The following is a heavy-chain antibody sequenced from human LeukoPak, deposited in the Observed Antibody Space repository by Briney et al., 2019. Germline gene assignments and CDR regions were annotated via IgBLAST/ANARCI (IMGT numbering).Heavy chain of an antibody. CDR1: GFTFSSYA. J-gene: IGHJ4*02. Sequence: GGSLRLSCAASGFTFSSYAMHWVRQAPGKGLEWVADISYDGSNKYYADSVKGRLTISRDNSKSTLYLQMNSLRAEDTATYYCVRSPYYDILAGFYYYFDYWGQGTLVTVSS. D-gene: IGHD3-9*01. V-gene: IGHV3-30-3*01. CDR2: ISYDGSNK. CDR3: VRSPYYDILAGFYYYFDY.